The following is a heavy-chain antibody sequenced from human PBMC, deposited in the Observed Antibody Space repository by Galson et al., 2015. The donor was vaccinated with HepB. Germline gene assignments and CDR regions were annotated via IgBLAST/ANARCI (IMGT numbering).Heavy chain of an antibody. Sequence: QSGAEVKKPGESLKISCKASGYTFTSYAMHWVRQAPGQRLEWMGWINAGNGNTKYSQKFQGRVTITRDTSASTAYMELSSLRSEDTAVYYCARDEAYMPGGYYYYGMDVWGQGTTVTVSS. CDR1: GYTFTSYA. D-gene: IGHD2-15*01. CDR3: ARDEAYMPGGYYYYGMDV. V-gene: IGHV1-3*01. CDR2: INAGNGNT. J-gene: IGHJ6*02.